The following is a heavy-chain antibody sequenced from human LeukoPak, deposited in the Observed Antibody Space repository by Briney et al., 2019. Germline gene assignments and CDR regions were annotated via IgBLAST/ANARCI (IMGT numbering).Heavy chain of an antibody. CDR2: NSSTSSYT. CDR1: GIPFSDYY. CDR3: AAGTAADY. D-gene: IGHD6-13*01. J-gene: IGHJ4*02. Sequence: GGSLRLSCVVSGIPFSDYYMNWIRQAPGKGLEWISYNSSTSSYTDYVDSVKGRFTISRDNAQNALFLQVNSLRVEDSAGDYCAAGTAADYWGQGTRVAVSS. V-gene: IGHV3-11*03.